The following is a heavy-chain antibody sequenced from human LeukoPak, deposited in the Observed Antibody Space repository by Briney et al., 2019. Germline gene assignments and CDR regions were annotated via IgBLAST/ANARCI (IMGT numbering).Heavy chain of an antibody. CDR2: IYYSGST. CDR1: GGSISSYY. J-gene: IGHJ6*02. D-gene: IGHD3-9*01. V-gene: IGHV4-59*01. Sequence: SETLSLTCTVSGGSISSYYWSWIRQPPGKGLEWIGYIYYSGSTNYNPSLKSRVTISVDTSKNQFSLTLSSVTAADTAVYYCARGINDILTGYFYGMDVWGQGTTVTVS. CDR3: ARGINDILTGYFYGMDV.